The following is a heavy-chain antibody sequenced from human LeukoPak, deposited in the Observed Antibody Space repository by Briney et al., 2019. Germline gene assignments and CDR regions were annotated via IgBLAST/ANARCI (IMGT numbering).Heavy chain of an antibody. J-gene: IGHJ3*02. CDR1: GFTFSSYG. CDR3: AKGGYCTNGVCYTEDAFDI. CDR2: IWYDGSNK. Sequence: GGSLRLSCAASGFTFSSYGMHWVRQAPGKGLEWVAVIWYDGSNKYYADSVKGRFTISRDNSKNTLYLHMNSLRAEDTAVYYCAKGGYCTNGVCYTEDAFDIWGQGTMVTVSS. D-gene: IGHD2-8*01. V-gene: IGHV3-33*06.